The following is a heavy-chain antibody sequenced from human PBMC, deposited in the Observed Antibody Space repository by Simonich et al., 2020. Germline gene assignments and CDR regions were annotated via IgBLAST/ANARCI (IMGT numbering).Heavy chain of an antibody. CDR2: ISGSGGST. Sequence: GGGLVQPGGSLRLSCAASGFTFSSYAMSWVRQAPGKGLEWVEAISGSGGSTYYADSVKGRFTISRDNSKNTLYLQMNSLRAEDTAVYYCAKDLGERITMIVVVIDAFDIWGQGTMVTVSS. V-gene: IGHV3-23*01. J-gene: IGHJ3*02. D-gene: IGHD3-22*01. CDR3: AKDLGERITMIVVVIDAFDI. CDR1: GFTFSSYA.